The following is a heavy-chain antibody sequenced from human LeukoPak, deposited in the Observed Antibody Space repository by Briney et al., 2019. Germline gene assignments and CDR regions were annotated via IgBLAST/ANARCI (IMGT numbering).Heavy chain of an antibody. J-gene: IGHJ6*03. V-gene: IGHV1-69*05. Sequence: GASVKVSCKASGGTFSSYAISWVRQAPGQGLEWMGGITPIFGTANYAQKFQGRVTITTDESTSTAYMELSSLRSEDTAVYYCAISTHCSSTSCYTGFSYYYYMDVWGKGTTVTVSS. CDR3: AISTHCSSTSCYTGFSYYYYMDV. CDR2: ITPIFGTA. D-gene: IGHD2-2*02. CDR1: GGTFSSYA.